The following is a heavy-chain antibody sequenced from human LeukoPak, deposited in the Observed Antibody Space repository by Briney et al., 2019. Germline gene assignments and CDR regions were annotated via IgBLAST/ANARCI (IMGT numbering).Heavy chain of an antibody. J-gene: IGHJ4*02. CDR2: IIPIFGTA. CDR3: ARAGSSGYDGGYFDY. Sequence: SVKVSCKASGGTFSSYAISWVRQAPGQGLEWMGGIIPIFGTANYAQKFQGRVTITADESTSTAYMELSSLRSEDTAVYYCARAGSSGYDGGYFDYWGQGTLVTVSS. V-gene: IGHV1-69*13. D-gene: IGHD3-22*01. CDR1: GGTFSSYA.